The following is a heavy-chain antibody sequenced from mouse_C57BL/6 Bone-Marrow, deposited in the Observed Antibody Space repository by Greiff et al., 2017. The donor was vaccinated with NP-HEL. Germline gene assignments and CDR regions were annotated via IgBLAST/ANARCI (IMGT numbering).Heavy chain of an antibody. CDR1: GYTFTSYW. D-gene: IGHD1-1*01. V-gene: IGHV1-5*01. CDR2: IYPGNSDT. J-gene: IGHJ2*01. CDR3: TRGFLCYYGSRLDY. Sequence: VQLQQSGTVLARPGASVKMSCKTSGYTFTSYWMHWVKQRPGQGLDWIGAIYPGNSDTSYNQKFKGKAKLTAVTSASTAYMELSSLTNEDSAVYYCTRGFLCYYGSRLDYWGQGTTLTVSS.